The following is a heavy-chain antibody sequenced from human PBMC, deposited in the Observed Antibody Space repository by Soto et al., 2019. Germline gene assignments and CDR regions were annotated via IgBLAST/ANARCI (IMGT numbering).Heavy chain of an antibody. J-gene: IGHJ4*01. Sequence: PSQTLSLTCDISGDSVDSDSAAWNWIRQSPSRGLEWLGRTSYRSKWYNDYAVSVKSRITINPDTSKNSLYLQMNGLRSEDTAVYYCAIGHWLGKWGHGTLVTVSS. CDR3: AIGHWLGK. CDR1: GDSVDSDSAA. V-gene: IGHV6-1*01. CDR2: TSYRSKWYN. D-gene: IGHD6-19*01.